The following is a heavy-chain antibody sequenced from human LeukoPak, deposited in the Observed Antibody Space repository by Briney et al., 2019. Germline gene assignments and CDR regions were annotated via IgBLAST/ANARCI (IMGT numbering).Heavy chain of an antibody. CDR3: AQGRGLLFGETY. J-gene: IGHJ4*02. Sequence: SDTLSLTCAVYGGSFSGYYWSWIRQPPGKGLEWIGEINHSGSTNYNPSLKSRVTISVDTSKNQFSLKLSSVTAADTAVYYCAQGRGLLFGETYWGQGTLVTVSS. CDR2: INHSGST. CDR1: GGSFSGYY. D-gene: IGHD3-10*01. V-gene: IGHV4-34*01.